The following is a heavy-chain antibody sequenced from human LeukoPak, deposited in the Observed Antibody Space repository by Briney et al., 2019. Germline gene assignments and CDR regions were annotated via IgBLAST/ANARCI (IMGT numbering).Heavy chain of an antibody. V-gene: IGHV3-20*04. J-gene: IGHJ4*02. CDR3: ARDSEGYQLLKGFDY. CDR2: INWNGGST. D-gene: IGHD2-2*01. Sequence: GGSLRLSCAASGFTFDDYGMSWVRQAPGKGLEWVSGINWNGGSTGYADSVKGRFTISRDNAKNSLSLQMNSLRAEDTAVYYCARDSEGYQLLKGFDYWGLGTLVTVSS. CDR1: GFTFDDYG.